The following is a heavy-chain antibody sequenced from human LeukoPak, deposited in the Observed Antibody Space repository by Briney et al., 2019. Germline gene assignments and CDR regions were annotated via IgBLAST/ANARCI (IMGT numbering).Heavy chain of an antibody. CDR2: INPSGGST. V-gene: IGHV1-46*01. CDR3: ARASPIYYGSGSYFDY. CDR1: GYTFTSYY. J-gene: IGHJ4*02. Sequence: ASVKVSCKASGYTFTSYYMHWVRQAPGQGLEWMGIINPSGGSTSYAQKFQGRVTMTKDTSTSTVYMELSSLRSEDTAVYYCARASPIYYGSGSYFDYWGQGTLVTVSS. D-gene: IGHD3-10*01.